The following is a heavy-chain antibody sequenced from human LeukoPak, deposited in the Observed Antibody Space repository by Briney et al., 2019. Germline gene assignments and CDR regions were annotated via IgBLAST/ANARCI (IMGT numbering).Heavy chain of an antibody. J-gene: IGHJ4*02. D-gene: IGHD3-22*01. CDR1: GYTFTSYG. V-gene: IGHV1-18*01. CDR3: ARDNPSDDSSGYYPFDY. Sequence: GASVKVSCKASGYTFTSYGISWVRQAPGQGLEWMGWISAYNGNTNYAQKLQGRVTMTTDTSTSTAYMELRSLRSDDTAVYYCARDNPSDDSSGYYPFDYWGQGTLVTVSS. CDR2: ISAYNGNT.